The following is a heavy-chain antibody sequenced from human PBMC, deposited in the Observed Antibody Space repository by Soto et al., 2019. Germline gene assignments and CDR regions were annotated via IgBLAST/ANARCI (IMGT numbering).Heavy chain of an antibody. Sequence: QVQLVQSGAEEKKPGASVKVSCKASGYTFTGYAMHWVRQAPGQRLEWMGWINAGNGKTKYSQKFQGRVTITRDTSASTAYMELSSLRSEDTAVYYCARAVAVAADFYYWGQGTLVTVSS. CDR1: GYTFTGYA. CDR2: INAGNGKT. CDR3: ARAVAVAADFYY. D-gene: IGHD6-19*01. J-gene: IGHJ4*02. V-gene: IGHV1-3*05.